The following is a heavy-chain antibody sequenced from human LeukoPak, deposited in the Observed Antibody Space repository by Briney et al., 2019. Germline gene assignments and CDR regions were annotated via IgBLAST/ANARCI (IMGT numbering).Heavy chain of an antibody. V-gene: IGHV4-59*01. CDR3: ARQGYFDY. J-gene: IGHJ4*02. CDR1: GGSIRPYS. CDR2: IHYSGTT. Sequence: SETLSLTCSVSGGSIRPYSWSWIRQPPGKGLEWIGFIHYSGTTNYNPSLRSRVTISLDMSKNQFSLNLNSVTAADTAVYYCARQGYFDYWGQGALVTVSS.